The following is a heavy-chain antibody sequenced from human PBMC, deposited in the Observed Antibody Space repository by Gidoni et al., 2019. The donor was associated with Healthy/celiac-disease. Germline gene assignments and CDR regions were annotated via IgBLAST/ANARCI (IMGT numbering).Heavy chain of an antibody. D-gene: IGHD6-13*01. CDR3: ARDPSVGLYSSTLTYFDY. Sequence: EVQLVESGGGLVQPGGSLRLSCAASGFTFSSYWMHWVRQAQGKGLVWVSRINSDGSSTSYADSVKGRFTISRDNAKNTLYLQMNSLRAEDTAVYYCARDPSVGLYSSTLTYFDYWGQGTLVTVSS. CDR1: GFTFSSYW. J-gene: IGHJ4*02. CDR2: INSDGSST. V-gene: IGHV3-74*01.